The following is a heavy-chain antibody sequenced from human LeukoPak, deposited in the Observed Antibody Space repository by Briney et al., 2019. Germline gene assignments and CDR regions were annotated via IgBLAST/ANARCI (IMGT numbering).Heavy chain of an antibody. Sequence: GGSLRLSCAASGFTFSSYAMSWVRQAPGKGLEWVSAISGSGGSTYYADSVKGRFTISRDNSKNTLYLQMNSLRAEDMAVYYCAKVISGSYSYFDYWGQGTLVTVSS. V-gene: IGHV3-23*01. CDR3: AKVISGSYSYFDY. J-gene: IGHJ4*02. D-gene: IGHD1-26*01. CDR2: ISGSGGST. CDR1: GFTFSSYA.